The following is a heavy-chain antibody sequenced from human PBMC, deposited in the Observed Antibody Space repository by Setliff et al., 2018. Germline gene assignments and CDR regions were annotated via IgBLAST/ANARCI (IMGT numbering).Heavy chain of an antibody. CDR2: IGGHNDDP. V-gene: IGHV1-18*01. CDR3: ARDRKEIVVKPPAASLDY. D-gene: IGHD2-2*01. CDR1: GYTFTSYG. Sequence: ASVKVSCKASGYTFTSYGITWVRQAPGQGPEWMGWIGGHNDDPLFAQKFQGRVTMTTDTSTTTAYMEVRSLRSDDTAVYYCARDRKEIVVKPPAASLDYWGQGTQVTVSS. J-gene: IGHJ4*02.